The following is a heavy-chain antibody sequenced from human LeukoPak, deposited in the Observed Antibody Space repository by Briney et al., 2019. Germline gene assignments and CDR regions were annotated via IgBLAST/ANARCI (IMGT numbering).Heavy chain of an antibody. Sequence: PAESLTLSCAASGFTFSSYSMSWVRQPPGKGLEWVSAISGSGGSTYYADSVKGRSTISRDNSKNTLYLQMNSLRAEDTAVYYCAKGRGYGDTKDAFDIWGQGTMVAVSS. CDR3: AKGRGYGDTKDAFDI. CDR2: ISGSGGST. D-gene: IGHD4-17*01. J-gene: IGHJ3*02. V-gene: IGHV3-23*01. CDR1: GFTFSSYS.